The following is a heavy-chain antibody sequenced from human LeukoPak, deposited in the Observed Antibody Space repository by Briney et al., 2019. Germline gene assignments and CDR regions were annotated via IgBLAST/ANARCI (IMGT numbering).Heavy chain of an antibody. CDR1: GYTFTGYY. D-gene: IGHD3-10*01. V-gene: IGHV1-2*02. CDR3: AREPVGRGYFDY. J-gene: IGHJ4*02. CDR2: INPNSGGT. Sequence: ASVKVSCKASGYTFTGYYMHWVRQAPGQGLEWMGWINPNSGGTNYALKFQGRVTMTRDTSISTAYMELSRLRSDDTAVYHCAREPVGRGYFDYWGQGTLVTVSS.